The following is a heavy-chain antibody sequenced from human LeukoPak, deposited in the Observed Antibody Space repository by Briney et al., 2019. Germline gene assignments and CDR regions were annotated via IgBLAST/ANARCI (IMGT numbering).Heavy chain of an antibody. V-gene: IGHV3-21*01. Sequence: GGSLRLSCAASGFTFSSYSMNWVRQAPGKGLEWVSSISSSSSYIYYADSVKGRFTISRDNAKNSLYLQMNSLRAEDTAVYYCARDPSSGWYGGDAFDIRGQGTMVTV. CDR2: ISSSSSYI. D-gene: IGHD6-19*01. CDR3: ARDPSSGWYGGDAFDI. CDR1: GFTFSSYS. J-gene: IGHJ3*02.